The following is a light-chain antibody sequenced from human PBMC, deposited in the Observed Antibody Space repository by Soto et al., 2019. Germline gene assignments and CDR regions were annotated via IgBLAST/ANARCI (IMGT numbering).Light chain of an antibody. J-gene: IGKJ2*01. CDR1: QSISTY. Sequence: DIQMTQSPSSLPASVGDRVTITCRASQSISTYLNWYHQNPGKAPKLLIYDASNLQNRVPSRFSGSASGTDFTLTISSLQPEDFATYYCQKSSSIPYTFGQGTKLEIK. V-gene: IGKV1-39*01. CDR3: QKSSSIPYT. CDR2: DAS.